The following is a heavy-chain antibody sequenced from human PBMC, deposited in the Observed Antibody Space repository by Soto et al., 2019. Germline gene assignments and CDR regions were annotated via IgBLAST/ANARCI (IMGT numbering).Heavy chain of an antibody. J-gene: IGHJ4*02. CDR3: AGDHYDFWSGYHPFDY. D-gene: IGHD3-3*01. CDR1: GYTFTSYA. CDR2: INAGNGNT. V-gene: IGHV1-3*01. Sequence: GASVKVSCKASGYTFTSYAMHWVRQAPGQRLEWMGWINAGNGNTKYSQKFQGRVTITRDTSASTAYMELSSLRSEDTAVYYCAGDHYDFWSGYHPFDYWGQGTLVTVSS.